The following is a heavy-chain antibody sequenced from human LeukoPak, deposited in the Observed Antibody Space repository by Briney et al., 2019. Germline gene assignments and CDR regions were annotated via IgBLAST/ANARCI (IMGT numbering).Heavy chain of an antibody. Sequence: SETLSLTRTVSGGSISSSSYYWGWIRQPPGKGLEWIGSIYYSGSTYYNPSLKSRVTISVDTSKNQFSLKLSSVTAADTAVYYWARVPNYYDSRGPSYFDYWGRGTLVTVSS. CDR3: ARVPNYYDSRGPSYFDY. J-gene: IGHJ4*02. CDR2: IYYSGST. D-gene: IGHD3-22*01. CDR1: GGSISSSSYY. V-gene: IGHV4-39*07.